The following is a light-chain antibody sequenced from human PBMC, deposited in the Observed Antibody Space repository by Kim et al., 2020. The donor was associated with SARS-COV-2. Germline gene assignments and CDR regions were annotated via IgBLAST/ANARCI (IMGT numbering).Light chain of an antibody. CDR1: KLGDKY. V-gene: IGLV3-1*01. CDR3: QAWDSTTVI. J-gene: IGLJ2*01. CDR2: EDS. Sequence: SYELTQPPSVSVSPGQTAYITCSGDKLGDKYACWYQQRPGQSPVLVIHEDSPRPSGIPERFSGSKSGDTATLTIGGAQAMDEADYYCQAWDSTTVIFGGGTQLTVL.